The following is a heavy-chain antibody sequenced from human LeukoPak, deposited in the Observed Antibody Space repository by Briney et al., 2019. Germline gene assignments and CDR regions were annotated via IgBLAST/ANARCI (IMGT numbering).Heavy chain of an antibody. CDR2: ISGYNSKT. Sequence: GASVKVSCKASDYPFTNFGVSWVRQAPGQGLEWVGWISGYNSKTHYPRKFQGRVTMTTDTSTTTAYMELRTLRSDDTAVYYCARVLIVEDSESHYFDYWGQGTLVTVTS. V-gene: IGHV1-18*01. J-gene: IGHJ4*02. CDR3: ARVLIVEDSESHYFDY. CDR1: DYPFTNFG. D-gene: IGHD1-26*01.